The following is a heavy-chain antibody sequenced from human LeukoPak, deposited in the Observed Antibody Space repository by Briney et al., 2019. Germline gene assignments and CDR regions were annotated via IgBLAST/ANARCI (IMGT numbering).Heavy chain of an antibody. CDR3: AKGAGIPAAGAPYFDY. D-gene: IGHD6-13*01. CDR1: GFTFRSYA. CDR2: LTGSGSPT. Sequence: GGSQRLSCAASGFTFRSYAVSWVRQAPGKGLEWVSTLTGSGSPTYYADSVKGRFTISRDNSKDTLYLQMNSLRAEDTAVYYCAKGAGIPAAGAPYFDYWGQGTLVTVSS. V-gene: IGHV3-23*01. J-gene: IGHJ4*02.